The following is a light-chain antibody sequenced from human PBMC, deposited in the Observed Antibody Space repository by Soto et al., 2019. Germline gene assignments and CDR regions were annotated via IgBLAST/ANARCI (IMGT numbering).Light chain of an antibody. J-gene: IGKJ3*01. Sequence: AIQLTQSPSSLSASVGDRVTITCRASQGISSALAWYQQKPGKAPKLLIYDASSLESGVPSRFSGSGSGTDFTLTIISLQPEDFETYYCQQFNSYPSFGPGTKVDIK. CDR2: DAS. V-gene: IGKV1-13*02. CDR1: QGISSA. CDR3: QQFNSYPS.